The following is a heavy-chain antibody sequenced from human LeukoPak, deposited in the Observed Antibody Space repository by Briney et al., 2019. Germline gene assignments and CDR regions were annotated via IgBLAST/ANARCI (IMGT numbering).Heavy chain of an antibody. Sequence: QSGGSLRLSCAASGFTFSSYAMSWVRQVPGKGLEWVSAISGSGGSTYYADSVKGRFTISRDNSKNTLYLQMNSLRAEDTAVYYCARDRSGAGTTDDAFDIWGQGTMVTVSS. V-gene: IGHV3-23*01. J-gene: IGHJ3*02. CDR3: ARDRSGAGTTDDAFDI. D-gene: IGHD1-1*01. CDR1: GFTFSSYA. CDR2: ISGSGGST.